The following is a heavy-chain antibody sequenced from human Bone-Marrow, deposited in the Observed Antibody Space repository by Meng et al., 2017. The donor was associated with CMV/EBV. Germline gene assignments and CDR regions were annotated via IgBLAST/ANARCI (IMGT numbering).Heavy chain of an antibody. CDR3: ARITSFFGVANGWFDP. J-gene: IGHJ5*02. Sequence: GESLKISCAASGFTVSSNYMSWVRQAPGKGLEWVSVIYSGGSTYYADSVKGRFTISRDNSKNTLYLQMNSLRAEDTAVYYCARITSFFGVANGWFDPWGQGTLVAFSS. CDR1: GFTVSSNY. D-gene: IGHD3-3*02. V-gene: IGHV3-53*01. CDR2: IYSGGST.